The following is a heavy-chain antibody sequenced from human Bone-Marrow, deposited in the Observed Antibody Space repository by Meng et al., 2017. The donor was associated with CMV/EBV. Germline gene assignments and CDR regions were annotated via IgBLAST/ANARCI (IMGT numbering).Heavy chain of an antibody. CDR2: IRSKAYGGTT. D-gene: IGHD3-9*01. CDR1: GFTFDDYA. Sequence: GESLKISCRVSGFTFDDYAMSWVRQAPGKGLEWVGFIRSKAYGGTTEYAASVEGRFIISRHDSKSIAYLQMNGLKTEDTGVYYCTRDLHYDVLTGDGYWGQGTLVTVSS. CDR3: TRDLHYDVLTGDGY. V-gene: IGHV3-49*04. J-gene: IGHJ4*02.